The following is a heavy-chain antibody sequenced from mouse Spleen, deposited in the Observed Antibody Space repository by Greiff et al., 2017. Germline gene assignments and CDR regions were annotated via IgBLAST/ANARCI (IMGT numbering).Heavy chain of an antibody. D-gene: IGHD2-2*01. Sequence: EVQLQQSGPELVKPGASVKISCKASGYTFTDYNMHWVKQSHGKSLEWIGYIYPYNGGTGYNQKFKSKATLTVDNSSSTAYMELRSLTSEDSAVYYCAREEGYDALDYWGQGTTLTVSS. CDR1: GYTFTDYN. V-gene: IGHV1S29*02. CDR2: IYPYNGGT. J-gene: IGHJ2*01. CDR3: AREEGYDALDY.